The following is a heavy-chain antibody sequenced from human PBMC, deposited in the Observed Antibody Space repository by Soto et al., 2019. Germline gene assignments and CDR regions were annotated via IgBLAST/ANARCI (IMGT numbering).Heavy chain of an antibody. V-gene: IGHV4-28*01. CDR2: IYYTGST. CDR3: GRLGHSGYYWYFAY. CDR1: EASVGRNNW. J-gene: IGHJ4*02. D-gene: IGHD3-3*01. Sequence: SLTLSFNCGFSEASVGRNNWWGWIPPPPGKGLEYNGNIYYTGSTDYNPSLKSRVALSLDGAKNQFSLRLSAVTAADTAIYYCGRLGHSGYYWYFAYRGQGVPVTVSS.